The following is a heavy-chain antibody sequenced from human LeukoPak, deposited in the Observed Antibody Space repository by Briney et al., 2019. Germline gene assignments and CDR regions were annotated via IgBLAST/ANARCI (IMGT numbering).Heavy chain of an antibody. CDR1: GFTFSSYG. CDR3: AKRKAGVSGSYYLDY. V-gene: IGHV3-30*02. J-gene: IGHJ4*02. Sequence: PGGSLRLSCAASGFTFSSYGMHWVRQAPGKGLEWVAFIRYDGSNKYYADSVKGRFTISRDNSKNTLYLQMNSLRAEDTAVYYCAKRKAGVSGSYYLDYWGQGTLVTVSS. CDR2: IRYDGSNK. D-gene: IGHD3-10*01.